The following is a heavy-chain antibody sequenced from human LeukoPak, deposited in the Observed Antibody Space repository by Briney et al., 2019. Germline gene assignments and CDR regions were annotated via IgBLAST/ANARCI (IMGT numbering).Heavy chain of an antibody. J-gene: IGHJ4*02. V-gene: IGHV3-7*01. CDR1: GFIFGDYW. Sequence: GGSLRLSCEATGFIFGDYWMAWVRQAPGKGLEWVANIKGDGSDKNYVESMKGRFIISRDNAKNSVYLQMNSLRAEDTAVYYCARDAAYGYDRFDYWGQGTQVTVSS. CDR2: IKGDGSDK. D-gene: IGHD5-18*01. CDR3: ARDAAYGYDRFDY.